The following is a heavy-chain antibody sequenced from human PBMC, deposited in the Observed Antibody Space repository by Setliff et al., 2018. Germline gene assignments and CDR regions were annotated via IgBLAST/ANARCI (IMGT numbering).Heavy chain of an antibody. D-gene: IGHD6-13*01. CDR1: GFTFSGSA. CDR3: TTDGMAAAVEEYYYYGMDV. J-gene: IGHJ6*02. Sequence: LRLSCAASGFTFSGSAVYWVRQASGRGLEWVGRIRSKADGGTTDYAAPVKGRFTISRDDSKNTLYLQMNSLKTEDTAVYYCTTDGMAAAVEEYYYYGMDVWGQGTTVTVSS. CDR2: IRSKADGGTT. V-gene: IGHV3-15*01.